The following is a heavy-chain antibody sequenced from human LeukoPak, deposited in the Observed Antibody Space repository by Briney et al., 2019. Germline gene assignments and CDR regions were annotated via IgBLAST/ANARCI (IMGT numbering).Heavy chain of an antibody. J-gene: IGHJ4*02. D-gene: IGHD3-22*01. CDR1: GITLSNYG. V-gene: IGHV3-23*01. Sequence: GGSLRLSCAVSGITLSNYGMTWVRQASGKGLEWVAGISDSGGSTNYADSVKGRFTISRDNPKNTLYLQMNSLRAEDTAVYFCAKRGVVIRVILVGFHKEAYYFDSWGQGALVTVSS. CDR2: ISDSGGST. CDR3: AKRGVVIRVILVGFHKEAYYFDS.